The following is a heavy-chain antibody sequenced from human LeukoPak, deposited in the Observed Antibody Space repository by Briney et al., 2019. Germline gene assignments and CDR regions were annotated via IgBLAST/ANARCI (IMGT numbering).Heavy chain of an antibody. CDR1: GFTFSSHW. J-gene: IGHJ6*03. D-gene: IGHD1-26*01. CDR3: AREEWELLRYYYYYMDV. CDR2: IKQDGNEK. Sequence: PGGSLRLSCAASGFTFSSHWMSWVRQAPGKGLEWVANIKQDGNEKYYVDSVKGRFTISRDNAKNSLYLQMNSLRAEDTAVYYCAREEWELLRYYYYYMDVWGKGTTVTVSS. V-gene: IGHV3-7*01.